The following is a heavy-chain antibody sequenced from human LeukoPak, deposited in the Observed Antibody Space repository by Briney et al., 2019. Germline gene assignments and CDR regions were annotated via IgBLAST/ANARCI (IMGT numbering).Heavy chain of an antibody. D-gene: IGHD1-26*01. CDR1: RFTFSSYE. J-gene: IGHJ4*02. CDR3: ARDRAGGSGSYSDY. V-gene: IGHV3-48*03. CDR2: TSSSGSII. Sequence: GGSLRLSCAASRFTFSSYEINWVRQAPGKGLEWVSYTSSSGSIIYYADSVKGRFTISRDNAKNSLYLQMNSLRAEDTAVYYCARDRAGGSGSYSDYWGQGTLVTVSS.